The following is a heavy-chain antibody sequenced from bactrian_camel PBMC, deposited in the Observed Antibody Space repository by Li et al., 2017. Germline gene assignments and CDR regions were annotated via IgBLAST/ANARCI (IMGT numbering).Heavy chain of an antibody. V-gene: IGHV3S53*01. CDR1: TSSNARLH. D-gene: IGHD3*01. CDR2: VDSADNT. J-gene: IGHJ4*01. CDR3: AAAKGIPDLLRGGYLSARSYNY. Sequence: VQLVESGGGSVQAGESLTLSCAVYTSSNARLHMAWFRQAPGKEREGIAAVDSADNTNYVDSVKGRFTVSRDNAKNTVYLQMNSLKPEDTAIYYCAAAKGIPDLLRGGYLSARSYNYWGRGTQVTVS.